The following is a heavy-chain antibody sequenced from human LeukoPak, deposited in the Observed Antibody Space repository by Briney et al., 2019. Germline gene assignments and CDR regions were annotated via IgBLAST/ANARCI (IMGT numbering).Heavy chain of an antibody. J-gene: IGHJ4*02. Sequence: QPGGSLRLSCAASGFTFSSYGMHWVRQAPGKGLEWVAVISYDGSNKDYADSVKGRFTISRDNSKNTLYLQMNSLRLEDTAVYYCVKELARRRDGYNFWDYWGQGTLVTVSS. CDR2: ISYDGSNK. CDR1: GFTFSSYG. CDR3: VKELARRRDGYNFWDY. D-gene: IGHD5-24*01. V-gene: IGHV3-30*18.